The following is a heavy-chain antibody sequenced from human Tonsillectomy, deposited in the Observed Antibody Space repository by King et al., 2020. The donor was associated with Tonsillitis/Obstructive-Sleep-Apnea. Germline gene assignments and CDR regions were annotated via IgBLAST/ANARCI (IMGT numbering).Heavy chain of an antibody. D-gene: IGHD2-2*01. CDR2: ISYDGSNK. CDR1: GFTFSSYA. Sequence: VQLVESGGGVVQPGRSLRLSCTTSGFTFSSYAIHWVRQAPGKGLEWVAGISYDGSNKYYADSVKGRFTISRDNSKNTLYLQMNSLRVEDTAVYYCARDLERYCSSTSCRDAFDIWGQGTMVTVSS. V-gene: IGHV3-30*01. CDR3: ARDLERYCSSTSCRDAFDI. J-gene: IGHJ3*02.